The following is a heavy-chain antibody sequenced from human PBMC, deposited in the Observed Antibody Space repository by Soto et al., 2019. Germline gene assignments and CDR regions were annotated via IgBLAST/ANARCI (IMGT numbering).Heavy chain of an antibody. V-gene: IGHV1-69*01. CDR3: ARFSPPRGYYAY. J-gene: IGHJ4*02. Sequence: QVQLVQSGAEVKKPGSSVKVSCMASGGTFNTFAISWVRQAPGQGLECMGGIIPMFGTAHYAQKIQGRVTITADEYTRTVYMELSSLRSEDTAVYYCARFSPPRGYYAYWGQGTLVTVSS. D-gene: IGHD3-22*01. CDR2: IIPMFGTA. CDR1: GGTFNTFA.